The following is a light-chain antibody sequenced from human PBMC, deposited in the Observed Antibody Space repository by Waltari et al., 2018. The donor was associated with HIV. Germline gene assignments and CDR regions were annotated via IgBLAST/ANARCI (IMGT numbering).Light chain of an antibody. CDR3: QQLDGYPFT. J-gene: IGKJ3*01. Sequence: DIQLTLSPSFLSASVGDRVTVTCRASQCISNYLAWYQQKAGKAPKLLIFAASTLQSGVPSRFSGSGSGTDFALTISSLQPEDFATYYCQQLDGYPFTFGPGTKVDIK. V-gene: IGKV1-9*01. CDR1: QCISNY. CDR2: AAS.